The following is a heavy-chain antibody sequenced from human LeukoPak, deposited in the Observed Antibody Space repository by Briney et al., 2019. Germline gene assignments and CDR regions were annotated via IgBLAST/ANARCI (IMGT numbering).Heavy chain of an antibody. J-gene: IGHJ3*01. D-gene: IGHD3-16*01. CDR2: IHGNGETT. CDR1: GITFSTYA. V-gene: IGHV3-23*01. Sequence: GGSLRLSCAASGITFSTYAMSWVRQAPGKGLEWVSGIHGNGETTYYGDSVKGRFTISRDNSKSTLYLQMNSLRVEDTAEYFCGRDPNGDYVGAFEFWGQGTKVAVSS. CDR3: GRDPNGDYVGAFEF.